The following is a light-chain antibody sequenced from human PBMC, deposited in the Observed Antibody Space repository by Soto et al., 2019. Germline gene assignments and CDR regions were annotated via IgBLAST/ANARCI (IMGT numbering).Light chain of an antibody. CDR1: NSDVGGYNS. Sequence: QSALTQPASVSGSPGQSITISCTGTNSDVGGYNSVSWYQQHPDKAPKLMIYEVSSRPSGVSGRFSGFKSGNTASLTSSGLQSEDEADYYCSSYTTISTLVFGTGTKVTVL. CDR3: SSYTTISTLV. CDR2: EVS. V-gene: IGLV2-14*01. J-gene: IGLJ1*01.